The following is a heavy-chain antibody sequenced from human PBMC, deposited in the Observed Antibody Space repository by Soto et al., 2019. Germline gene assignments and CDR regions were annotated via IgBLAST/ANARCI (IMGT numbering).Heavy chain of an antibody. V-gene: IGHV4-31*03. D-gene: IGHD3-22*01. CDR3: AREGGSYDSGGYLIRGAFDI. Sequence: SETLSLTCIVSGDSISRIDYYWAWIRQHPEKGLEWIGNIYFRGNTYYSPSLESRLTISVDTSKNQFSLKLTSVTAADTAVYYCAREGGSYDSGGYLIRGAFDIWGQGTMVTVSS. J-gene: IGHJ3*02. CDR2: IYFRGNT. CDR1: GDSISRIDYY.